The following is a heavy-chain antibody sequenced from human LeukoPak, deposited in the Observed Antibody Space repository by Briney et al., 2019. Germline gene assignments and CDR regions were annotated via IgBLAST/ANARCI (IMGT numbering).Heavy chain of an antibody. J-gene: IGHJ6*02. Sequence: AASVKVSCKVSGYTLTELSMHWVRQAPGKGLEWMGGFDPEDGEAIYAQKFQGRVTITADESTSTAYMELSSLRSEDTAVYYCATITRRDYDLWSGYYYYYYGMDVWGQGTTVTVSS. CDR2: FDPEDGEA. D-gene: IGHD3-3*01. V-gene: IGHV1-24*01. CDR1: GYTLTELS. CDR3: ATITRRDYDLWSGYYYYYYGMDV.